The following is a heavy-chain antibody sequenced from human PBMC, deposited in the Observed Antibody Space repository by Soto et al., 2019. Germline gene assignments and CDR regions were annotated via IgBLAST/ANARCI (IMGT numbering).Heavy chain of an antibody. CDR2: IYYSGST. CDR1: GGSISSSSYY. J-gene: IGHJ5*02. Sequence: QLQLQESGPGLVKPSETLSLTCTVSGGSISSSSYYWGWIRQPPGKGLEWIGSIYYSGSTYYNPSLKSRVTISADTSKNQFSLKLSSVTAADTAVYYCARQGIASNWFDPWGQGTLVTVSS. D-gene: IGHD6-13*01. V-gene: IGHV4-39*01. CDR3: ARQGIASNWFDP.